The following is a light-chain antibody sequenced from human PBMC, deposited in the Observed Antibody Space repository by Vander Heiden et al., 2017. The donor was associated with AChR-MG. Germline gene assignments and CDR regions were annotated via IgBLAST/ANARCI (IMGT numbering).Light chain of an antibody. CDR3: QTCDISTVV. CDR2: QDT. V-gene: IGLV3-1*01. J-gene: IGLJ2*01. CDR1: QLGNKY. Sequence: SYELTQPPSESVSPGQTATFSCSGHQLGNKYVPWYQHKPGQSPLMAIHQDTKPPSAIPERFSGSNSGNTATLTISGTQTVDEADYYCQTCDISTVVFGGGTKLTVL.